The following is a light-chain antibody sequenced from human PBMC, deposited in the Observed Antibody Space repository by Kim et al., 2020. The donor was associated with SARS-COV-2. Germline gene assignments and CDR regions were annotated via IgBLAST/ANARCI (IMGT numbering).Light chain of an antibody. Sequence: PGERATLSCRASQSLTNNLAWYTKKPGQAPRLLMYDASIRATGVPARFSGSGSRTDFTLTISSLQSEDVAVYYCQHYNNWPLIFGGGTKVDIK. CDR3: QHYNNWPLI. J-gene: IGKJ4*01. CDR1: QSLTNN. CDR2: DAS. V-gene: IGKV3-15*01.